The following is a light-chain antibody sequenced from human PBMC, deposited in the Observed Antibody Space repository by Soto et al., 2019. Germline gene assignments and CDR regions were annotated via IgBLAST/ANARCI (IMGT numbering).Light chain of an antibody. V-gene: IGLV2-14*01. CDR2: VVT. J-gene: IGLJ3*02. Sequence: QSALTQPASVSGSPGQSITISCTGTSSDIGGYNYVSWYQQYPGKAPKLMIYVVTNRPSGVSNRFSGSKSGNTASLTISGLQAEDEADYYCCSYRDGSARVFGGGTQLTVL. CDR3: CSYRDGSARV. CDR1: SSDIGGYNY.